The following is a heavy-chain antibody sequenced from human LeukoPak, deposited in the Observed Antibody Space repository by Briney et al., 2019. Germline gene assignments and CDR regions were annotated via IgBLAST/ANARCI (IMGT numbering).Heavy chain of an antibody. J-gene: IGHJ4*02. CDR3: ARRHSGYENFDY. CDR2: IYYSGST. V-gene: IGHV4-39*01. D-gene: IGHD5-12*01. CDR1: GGSISSYY. Sequence: SETLSLTCNVSGGSISSYYWGWIRQPPGKGLEWIGSIYYSGSTYYNPSLKSRVTISVDTSKNQFSLKLSSVTAADTAVYYCARRHSGYENFDYWGQGTLVTVSS.